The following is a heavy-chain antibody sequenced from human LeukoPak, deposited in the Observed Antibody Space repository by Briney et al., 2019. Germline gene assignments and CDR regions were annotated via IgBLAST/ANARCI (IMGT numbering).Heavy chain of an antibody. Sequence: GGSLRLSCAASGFTFSDYYMSWIRQAPGKGLEWVSYISSSGSTIYYADSVKGRFTISRDNAKSSLYLQMNSLRAEDTAVYYCARVGYDILTGLADNFDYWGQGTLVTVSS. J-gene: IGHJ4*02. CDR1: GFTFSDYY. CDR2: ISSSGSTI. V-gene: IGHV3-11*01. CDR3: ARVGYDILTGLADNFDY. D-gene: IGHD3-9*01.